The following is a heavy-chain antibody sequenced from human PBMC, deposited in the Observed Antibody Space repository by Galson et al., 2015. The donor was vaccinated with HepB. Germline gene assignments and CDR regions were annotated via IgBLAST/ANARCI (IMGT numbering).Heavy chain of an antibody. J-gene: IGHJ4*02. Sequence: SVKVSCKASGGTFTTYAISWVRQAPGQGLEWMGGITPMFGTAKYAQKFQGRVTITADESTSTAYMELSSLRSDDTAVYYCAREVKAAPREAMDYWGQGTQVTVSS. CDR2: ITPMFGTA. D-gene: IGHD6-6*01. CDR3: AREVKAAPREAMDY. V-gene: IGHV1-69*13. CDR1: GGTFTTYA.